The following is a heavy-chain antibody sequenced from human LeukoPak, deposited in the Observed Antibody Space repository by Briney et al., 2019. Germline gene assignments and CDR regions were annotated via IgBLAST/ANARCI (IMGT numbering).Heavy chain of an antibody. D-gene: IGHD6-19*01. CDR3: ARGRSSGWYNNYFDY. Sequence: KPSETLSLTCAVYGGSFSGYYWSWIRQPPGKGLEWTGEINHSGSTNYNPSLKSRVTISVDTSKNQFSLKLSSVTAADTAVYYCARGRSSGWYNNYFDYWGQGTLVTVSS. J-gene: IGHJ4*02. V-gene: IGHV4-34*01. CDR1: GGSFSGYY. CDR2: INHSGST.